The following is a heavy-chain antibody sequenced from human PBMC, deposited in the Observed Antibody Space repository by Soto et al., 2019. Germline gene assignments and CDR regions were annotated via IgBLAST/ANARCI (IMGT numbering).Heavy chain of an antibody. V-gene: IGHV3-30*18. CDR3: AKVIDSSLFDY. Sequence: QVQLVESGGGVVQPGRSLRLSCAASGFTFSSYGMHWVRQAPGKGLEWVAVISYDGSNKYYADSVKGRFTISRDNSKNTLYLQMNSLRAEDTAVYYCAKVIDSSLFDYWGQGTLVTVSS. CDR1: GFTFSSYG. D-gene: IGHD6-13*01. CDR2: ISYDGSNK. J-gene: IGHJ4*02.